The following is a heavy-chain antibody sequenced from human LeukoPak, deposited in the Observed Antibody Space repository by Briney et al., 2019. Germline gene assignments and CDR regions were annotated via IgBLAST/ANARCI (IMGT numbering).Heavy chain of an antibody. CDR1: GYTFTSYG. D-gene: IGHD6-19*01. Sequence: ASVKVSCKASGYTFTSYGISWVRQAPGQGLEWMGWISAYNGNTNYAQKLHGRVTMTTDTSTSTAYMELRSLRSDDTAVYYCARRGVYSSGWYSTETPYYFDYWGQGTLVTVSS. CDR2: ISAYNGNT. V-gene: IGHV1-18*01. CDR3: ARRGVYSSGWYSTETPYYFDY. J-gene: IGHJ4*02.